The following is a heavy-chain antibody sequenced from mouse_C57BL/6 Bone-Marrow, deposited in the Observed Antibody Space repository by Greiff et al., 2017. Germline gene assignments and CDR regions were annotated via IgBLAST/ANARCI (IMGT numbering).Heavy chain of an antibody. J-gene: IGHJ2*01. CDR2: INPSNGGT. CDR3: ASYYYGSTYFDY. V-gene: IGHV1-53*01. CDR1: GYTFTSYW. Sequence: QVQLKESGTELVKPGASVKLSCKASGYTFTSYWMHWVKQRPGQGFEWIGNINPSNGGTNYNEKFKSKATLTVDKSSSTAYMQLSSLTSEDSAVYYCASYYYGSTYFDYWGQGTTLTVSS. D-gene: IGHD1-1*01.